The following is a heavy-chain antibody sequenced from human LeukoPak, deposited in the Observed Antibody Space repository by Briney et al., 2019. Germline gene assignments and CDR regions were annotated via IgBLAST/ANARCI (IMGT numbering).Heavy chain of an antibody. V-gene: IGHV3-23*01. CDR3: ARAKDYYDSSFFQH. CDR2: ISGSGGST. Sequence: GGSLRLSCAASGFTFSSKAMSWVGQAPGKGLEWASAISGSGGSTYYADSVKGRFTISRDNSKNTLYLQMNSLRAEDTAVYYCARAKDYYDSSFFQHWGQGTLVTVSS. CDR1: GFTFSSKA. D-gene: IGHD3-22*01. J-gene: IGHJ1*01.